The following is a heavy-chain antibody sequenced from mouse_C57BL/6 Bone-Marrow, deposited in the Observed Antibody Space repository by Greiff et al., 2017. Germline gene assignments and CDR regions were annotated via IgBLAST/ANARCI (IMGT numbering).Heavy chain of an antibody. CDR2: IYPGDGDS. V-gene: IGHV1-82*01. CDR3: AREGGNSSPCDV. D-gene: IGHD2-1*01. Sequence: QVQLQQSGPELVQPGASVKISCTASGYAFSSSWMNWVTQRPGKGLEWIGRIYPGDGDSTYNGKFSVKATLTASKSSSTAYMQLSSLTSEDSAVYFCAREGGNSSPCDVWGTGTTVTVSS. J-gene: IGHJ1*03. CDR1: GYAFSSSW.